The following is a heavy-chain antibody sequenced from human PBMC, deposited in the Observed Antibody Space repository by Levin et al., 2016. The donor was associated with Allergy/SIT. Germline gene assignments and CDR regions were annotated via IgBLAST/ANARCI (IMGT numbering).Heavy chain of an antibody. CDR2: INHSGST. J-gene: IGHJ5*02. CDR1: GGSFSGYY. V-gene: IGHV4-34*01. Sequence: SETLSLTCAVYGGSFSGYYWSWIRQPPGKGLEWIGEINHSGSTNYNPSLKSRVTISVDTSKNQFSLKLSSVTAADTAVYYCARTRRRIRGYSYGEGGWFDPWGQGTLVTVSS. D-gene: IGHD5-18*01. CDR3: ARTRRRIRGYSYGEGGWFDP.